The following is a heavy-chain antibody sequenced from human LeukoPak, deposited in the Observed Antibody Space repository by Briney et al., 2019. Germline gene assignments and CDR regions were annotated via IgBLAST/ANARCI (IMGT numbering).Heavy chain of an antibody. Sequence: GGSLRLSCAASGFSVSSNFMSWVRQAPGKGLEWVSILYSGGGTDYADSVKGRFTISRDNSKNTLYLGMNSLRVEDTAVYYCAREYCSGGSCYRRQYYFDYWGQGTLVTVSS. V-gene: IGHV3-53*01. CDR3: AREYCSGGSCYRRQYYFDY. CDR1: GFSVSSNF. CDR2: LYSGGGT. D-gene: IGHD2-15*01. J-gene: IGHJ4*02.